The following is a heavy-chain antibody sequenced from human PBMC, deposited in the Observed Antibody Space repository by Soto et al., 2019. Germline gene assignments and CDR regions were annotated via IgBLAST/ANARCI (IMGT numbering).Heavy chain of an antibody. V-gene: IGHV1-24*01. Sequence: GASVKVSCKVSGYTLTELSMHWVRQAPGKGLEWMGGFDPEDGETIYAQKFQGRVTMTEDTSTDTAYMELSSLRSEDTAVYYCARLVYDTRLNYMYFDFWGQGALVTVSS. D-gene: IGHD3-10*01. J-gene: IGHJ4*02. CDR1: GYTLTELS. CDR2: FDPEDGET. CDR3: ARLVYDTRLNYMYFDF.